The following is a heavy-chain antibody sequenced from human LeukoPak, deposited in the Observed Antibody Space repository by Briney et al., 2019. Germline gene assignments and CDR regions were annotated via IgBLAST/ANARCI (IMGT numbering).Heavy chain of an antibody. V-gene: IGHV4-39*01. CDR3: ARRSHSSHGYWYFDL. CDR1: GGSISSSSYY. D-gene: IGHD6-13*01. Sequence: SETLSLTCTVSGGSISSSSYYWGWIRQPPGKGLEWIGSIYYSGSTYYNPSLKSRVTISVDTSKNQFSLKLSSVTAADTAVYYCARRSHSSHGYWYFDLWGRGTLVTVSS. CDR2: IYYSGST. J-gene: IGHJ2*01.